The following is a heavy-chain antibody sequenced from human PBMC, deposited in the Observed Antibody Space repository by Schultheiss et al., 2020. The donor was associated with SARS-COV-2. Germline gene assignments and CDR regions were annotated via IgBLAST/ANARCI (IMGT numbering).Heavy chain of an antibody. CDR2: IYYSGST. V-gene: IGHV4-61*08. CDR1: GGSISSGGYY. J-gene: IGHJ3*02. Sequence: SETLSLTCTVSGGSISSGGYYWSWIRQHPGKGLEWIGYIYYSGSTNYNPSLKSRVTISVDTSKNQFSLKLSSVTAADTAVYYCARRESYDFWSGFSAFDILGQGTMVTVSS. D-gene: IGHD3-3*01. CDR3: ARRESYDFWSGFSAFDI.